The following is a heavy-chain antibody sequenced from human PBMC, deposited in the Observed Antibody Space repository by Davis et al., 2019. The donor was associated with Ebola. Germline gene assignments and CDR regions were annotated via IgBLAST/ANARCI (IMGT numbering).Heavy chain of an antibody. D-gene: IGHD1-26*01. V-gene: IGHV3-30-3*01. J-gene: IGHJ6*03. CDR3: ARASIKGGSYFYYYMDV. CDR2: ISYDGSNK. CDR1: GFTFSSYA. Sequence: PGGSLRLSCAASGFTFSSYAMHWVRQAPGKGLEWVAVISYDGSNKYYADSVKGRFTISRDNSKNTLYLQMNSLRAEDTAVYYCARASIKGGSYFYYYMDVWGKGTTVTVSS.